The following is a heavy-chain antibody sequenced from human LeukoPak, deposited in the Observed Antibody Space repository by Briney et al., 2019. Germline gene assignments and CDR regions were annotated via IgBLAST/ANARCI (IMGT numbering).Heavy chain of an antibody. CDR1: GFTFSSYS. CDR2: ISSSSRYI. Sequence: GVTLSLSCAASGFTFSSYSMNWLPQARGQWLEWVSSISSSSRYIYYACSVKGRFSISRDNAKHTLYLQLNSLRAEDTAVCYCARERKAATGFPDWGQGTLVSVSS. J-gene: IGHJ4*02. D-gene: IGHD6-25*01. CDR3: ARERKAATGFPD. V-gene: IGHV3-21*01.